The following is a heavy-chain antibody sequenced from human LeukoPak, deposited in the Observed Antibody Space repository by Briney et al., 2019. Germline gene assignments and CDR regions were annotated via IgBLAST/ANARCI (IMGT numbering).Heavy chain of an antibody. CDR1: GFTFSSYA. D-gene: IGHD5-18*01. Sequence: GSLRLSCAASGFTFSSYAMNWVRQAPGKGLEWVSAISGGGRSTYFADSVKGRFTISRDNSKNTLYLQMNSLRAKDTAVYYCAKGYTYGYTQNFDYWGQGTLVTVSS. J-gene: IGHJ4*02. CDR3: AKGYTYGYTQNFDY. V-gene: IGHV3-23*01. CDR2: ISGGGRST.